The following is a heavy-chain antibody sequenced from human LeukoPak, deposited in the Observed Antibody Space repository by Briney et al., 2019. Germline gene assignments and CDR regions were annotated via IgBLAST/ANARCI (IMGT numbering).Heavy chain of an antibody. CDR2: IVVGSGNT. J-gene: IGHJ1*01. CDR3: ARGSSGWSGYFQH. V-gene: IGHV1-58*02. D-gene: IGHD6-19*01. CDR1: GFTFTSSA. Sequence: SVKVSCKASGFTFTSSAMQWVRQARGQRLEWIGWIVVGSGNTNYAQKFQERVTITWDMSTSTAYMELSSLRSEDTAVYYCARGSSGWSGYFQHWGQGTLVTVSS.